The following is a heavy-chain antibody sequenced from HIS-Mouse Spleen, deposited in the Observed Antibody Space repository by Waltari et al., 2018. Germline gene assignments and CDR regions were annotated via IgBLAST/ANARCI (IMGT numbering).Heavy chain of an antibody. CDR3: AREIPYSSSWYDWYFDL. CDR2: SYYGGST. J-gene: IGHJ2*01. D-gene: IGHD6-13*01. CDR1: GGSISSSSYY. V-gene: IGHV4-39*07. Sequence: QLQLQESGPGLVKPSETLSLTCTVSGGSISSSSYYWGWIRQPPGKGLEGVGSSYYGGSTYYHPSLKGRVTISVDTSKNQFSLKLSSVTAADTAVYYCAREIPYSSSWYDWYFDLWGRGTLVTVSS.